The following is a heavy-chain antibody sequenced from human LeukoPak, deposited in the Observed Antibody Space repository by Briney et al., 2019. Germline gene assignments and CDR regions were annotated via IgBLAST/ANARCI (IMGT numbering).Heavy chain of an antibody. J-gene: IGHJ3*02. CDR3: ARLTSDAFDM. Sequence: NSSETLSLTCTVSDGSISSYYWNWIRQPPGKGLEWIGYIYYTGTTNYNPSLKSRVTISLDTSKNQFSLKLSSVTTADTAVYYCARLTSDAFDMWGQGTMVTVSS. V-gene: IGHV4-59*01. CDR1: DGSISSYY. CDR2: IYYTGTT.